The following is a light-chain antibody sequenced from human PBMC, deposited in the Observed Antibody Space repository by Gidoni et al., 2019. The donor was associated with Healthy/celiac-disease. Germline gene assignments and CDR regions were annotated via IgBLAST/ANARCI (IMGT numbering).Light chain of an antibody. CDR2: LGS. J-gene: IGKJ4*01. V-gene: IGKV2-28*01. CDR3: MQALQTPPG. CDR1: QSLLHSNGYNY. Sequence: DIVMTQSPLSLPVTPGEPASISCRSSQSLLHSNGYNYLDWYLQKPGQSPQLLIYLGSNRASGVPDRFSGSGSGTDFTLKISRVEAVDVGVYYCMQALQTPPGFGGGTKVEIK.